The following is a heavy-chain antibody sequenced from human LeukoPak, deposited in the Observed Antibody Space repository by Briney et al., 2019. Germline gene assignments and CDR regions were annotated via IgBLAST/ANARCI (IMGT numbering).Heavy chain of an antibody. D-gene: IGHD5-24*01. V-gene: IGHV4-38-2*01. Sequence: PSETLSLTCAVSGYSISSGYYWGWIRQPPGKGLEWIGSIHHSGTAYYNPSLKSRVTISVDTSKNQFSLKLSSVTAADMAVYYCARQNSYNYAYFDYWGQGTLVTVSS. J-gene: IGHJ4*02. CDR1: GYSISSGYY. CDR2: IHHSGTA. CDR3: ARQNSYNYAYFDY.